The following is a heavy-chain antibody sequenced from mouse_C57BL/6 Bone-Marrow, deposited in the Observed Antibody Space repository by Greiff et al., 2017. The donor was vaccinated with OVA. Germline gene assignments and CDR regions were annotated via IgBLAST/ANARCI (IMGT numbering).Heavy chain of an antibody. Sequence: QVQLQQPGAELVKPGASVKLSCKASGYTFTSYWMQWVKQRPGQGLEWIGAIDPSASYPNYNQKFKGKATLTVDTSSSTAYMQLSSLTSEDSAVYYCAKAYYSIFAYWGQGTLVTVSA. V-gene: IGHV1-50*01. CDR1: GYTFTSYW. D-gene: IGHD2-5*01. CDR3: AKAYYSIFAY. CDR2: IDPSASYP. J-gene: IGHJ3*01.